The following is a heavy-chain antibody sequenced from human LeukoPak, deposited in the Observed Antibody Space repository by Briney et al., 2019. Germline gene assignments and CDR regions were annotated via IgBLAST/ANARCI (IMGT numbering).Heavy chain of an antibody. V-gene: IGHV1-2*02. CDR2: INPNSGGT. D-gene: IGHD3-9*01. CDR3: ARERDILTGYYTAWTKLGFDY. CDR1: GYTFTGYY. J-gene: IGHJ4*02. Sequence: GASVKVSCKASGYTFTGYYMHWVRQAPGQGLEWMGWINPNSGGTNYAQKFQGRVTMTGDTSISTAYMELSRLRSDDTAVYYCARERDILTGYYTAWTKLGFDYWGQGTLVTVSS.